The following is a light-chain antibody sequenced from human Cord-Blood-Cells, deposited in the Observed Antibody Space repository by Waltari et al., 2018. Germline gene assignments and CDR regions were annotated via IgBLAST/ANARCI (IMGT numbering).Light chain of an antibody. V-gene: IGLV2-14*01. CDR3: SSYTSSSTLEV. CDR2: DVS. CDR1: SGAVGGHNY. J-gene: IGLJ3*02. Sequence: QSVLTQPPSASGSPGQSITISCTGTSGAVGGHNYVSCYQQHPGNAPKLMIYDVSNRPSGVSNRFSVSKSGNTASLTISGLQAEDEADYYCSSYTSSSTLEVFGGGTKLTVL.